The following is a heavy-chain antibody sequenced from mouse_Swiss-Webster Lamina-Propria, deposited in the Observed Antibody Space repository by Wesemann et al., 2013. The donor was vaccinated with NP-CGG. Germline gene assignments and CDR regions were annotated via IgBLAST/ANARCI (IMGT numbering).Heavy chain of an antibody. CDR2: ISSGGSYT. Sequence: ISSGGSYTYYPDSVKGRFTISRDNARNTLYLQMSSLRSEDTALYYCARQGDYDYDDWYFDVWGAGDHGSPSPQ. V-gene: IGHV5-9*02. J-gene: IGHJ1*01. D-gene: IGHD2-4*01. CDR3: ARQGDYDYDDWYFDV.